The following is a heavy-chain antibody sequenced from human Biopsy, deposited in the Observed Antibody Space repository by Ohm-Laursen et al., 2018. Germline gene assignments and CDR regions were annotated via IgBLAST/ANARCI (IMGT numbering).Heavy chain of an antibody. CDR1: GFPVSDYY. V-gene: IGHV3-11*01. CDR3: ATDGAGSYNEN. Sequence: SLRLSCTASGFPVSDYYMSWIRQALGRGLEWVSDINSSGSTKYHAESVKGRFTISRDNTMNSVYLEMNNLTVEDTAVYYCATDGAGSYNENWGQGTLVSVSS. CDR2: INSSGSTK. D-gene: IGHD3-10*01. J-gene: IGHJ4*02.